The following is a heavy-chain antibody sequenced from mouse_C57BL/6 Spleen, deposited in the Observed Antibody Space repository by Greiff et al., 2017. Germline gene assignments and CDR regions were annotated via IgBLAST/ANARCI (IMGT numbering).Heavy chain of an antibody. CDR1: GFTFSSYA. V-gene: IGHV5-4*01. CDR3: ARDRYYYGSSKYFDV. CDR2: ISDGGSYT. Sequence: EVQRVESGGGLVKPGGSLKLSCAASGFTFSSYAMSWVRQTPEKRLEWVATISDGGSYTYYPDNVKGRFTISRDNAKNNLYLQMSHLKSEDTAMYYCARDRYYYGSSKYFDVWGTGTTVTVSS. D-gene: IGHD1-1*01. J-gene: IGHJ1*03.